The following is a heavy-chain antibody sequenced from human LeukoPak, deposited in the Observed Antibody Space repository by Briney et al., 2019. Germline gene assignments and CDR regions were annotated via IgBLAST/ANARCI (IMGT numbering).Heavy chain of an antibody. D-gene: IGHD5-18*01. CDR2: IYPNGNT. J-gene: IGHJ4*02. CDR3: ARRGHGYGSPFDY. V-gene: IGHV3-66*04. CDR1: GFTVSSNY. Sequence: GGSLRLSCAASGFTVSSNYMNWVRQAPGKGLEWVSMIYPNGNTFYTNSVKGRFTISRDSSKNTLDLQMSSLRAEDTAVYYCARRGHGYGSPFDYWGQGTLVTVSS.